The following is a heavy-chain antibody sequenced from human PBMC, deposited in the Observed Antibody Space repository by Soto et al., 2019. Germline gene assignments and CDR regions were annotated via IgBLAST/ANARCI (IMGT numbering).Heavy chain of an antibody. J-gene: IGHJ3*01. Sequence: QVQLVQSGAEVKKPGASVKVSCEASGYTFTSSGMSWVRQAPGQGLEWMGWISAHTGSSEYAQRFQGRDTMTTDRSTRTAYLELRSMRSDDTAVYYCARAFFYQGSDSRGYSFDAFDFWGPGTLVTVSS. CDR2: ISAHTGSS. CDR3: ARAFFYQGSDSRGYSFDAFDF. CDR1: GYTFTSSG. V-gene: IGHV1-18*01. D-gene: IGHD3-22*01.